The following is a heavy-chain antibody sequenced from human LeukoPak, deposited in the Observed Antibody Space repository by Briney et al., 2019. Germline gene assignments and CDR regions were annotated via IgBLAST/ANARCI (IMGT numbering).Heavy chain of an antibody. J-gene: IGHJ3*02. D-gene: IGHD1-26*01. Sequence: SSETLSLTCTVSGGSISSYYWSWIRQPPGKGLEWIGYIYYSGSTNYNPSLKSRVTISVDTSKNQFSLKLSSVTAADTAVYYCASQQARIVGATWGMNDAFDIWGQGTMVTVSS. CDR3: ASQQARIVGATWGMNDAFDI. CDR2: IYYSGST. CDR1: GGSISSYY. V-gene: IGHV4-59*12.